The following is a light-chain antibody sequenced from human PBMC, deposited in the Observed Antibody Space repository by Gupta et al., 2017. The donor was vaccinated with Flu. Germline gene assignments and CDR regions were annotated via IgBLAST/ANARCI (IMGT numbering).Light chain of an antibody. CDR3: QQYNTYPLT. CDR1: QSINSW. V-gene: IGKV1-5*03. CDR2: KAS. J-gene: IGKJ1*01. Sequence: PSTLSASIGDRVTITCRASQSINSWLAWYQQKPGTGPKLLISKASSLERGVPSRFSGSGSETQFTLTISSLQPDDFATYYCQQYNTYPLTFGQGTKVGIK.